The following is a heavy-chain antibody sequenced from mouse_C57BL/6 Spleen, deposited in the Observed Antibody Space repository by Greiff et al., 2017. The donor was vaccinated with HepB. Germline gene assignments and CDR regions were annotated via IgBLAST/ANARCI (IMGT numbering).Heavy chain of an antibody. Sequence: QVQLKESGPGLVAPSQSLSITCTVSGFSLTSYGVHWVRQPPGKGLEWLVVIWSDGSTTYNSALKSRLSISKDNSKSQVFLKMNSLQTDDTAMYCCARHRTTGVAHYAMDYWGQGTSVTVSS. CDR1: GFSLTSYG. CDR2: IWSDGST. D-gene: IGHD1-1*01. J-gene: IGHJ4*01. V-gene: IGHV2-6-1*01. CDR3: ARHRTTGVAHYAMDY.